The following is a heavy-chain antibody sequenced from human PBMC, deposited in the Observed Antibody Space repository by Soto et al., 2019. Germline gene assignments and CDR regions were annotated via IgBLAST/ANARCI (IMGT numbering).Heavy chain of an antibody. V-gene: IGHV5-51*01. D-gene: IGHD5-12*01. J-gene: IGHJ4*02. CDR3: ARHSLATQPGDY. CDR2: IYPGDSDT. Sequence: GESLKISCQGSGYTFSTYWIGWVRQRPGKGLDWMGIIYPGDSDTRYSPSFQGQVTISVDNSIDTAYLEWTTLRASDSAMYYCARHSLATQPGDYWGQGTRVTVSS. CDR1: GYTFSTYW.